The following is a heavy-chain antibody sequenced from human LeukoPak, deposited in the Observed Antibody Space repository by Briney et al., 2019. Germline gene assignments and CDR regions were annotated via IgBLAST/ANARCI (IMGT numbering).Heavy chain of an antibody. CDR1: GYSFSTYW. CDR2: IYPGNSDT. Sequence: GESLKISCKGSGYSFSTYWIGWVRQMPGKGLEWMGIIYPGNSDTRYSPTFQGQVTISADKSISTAYLQWSSLKASDTAMYYCERRAYCSGDCTRHYSYYYSMDVWGQGTTVTVSS. D-gene: IGHD2-21*02. J-gene: IGHJ6*02. V-gene: IGHV5-51*01. CDR3: ERRAYCSGDCTRHYSYYYSMDV.